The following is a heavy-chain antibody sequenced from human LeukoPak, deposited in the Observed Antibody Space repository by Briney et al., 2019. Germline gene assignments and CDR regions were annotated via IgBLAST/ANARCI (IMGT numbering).Heavy chain of an antibody. CDR3: ARTPWIAADYFDY. D-gene: IGHD6-13*01. J-gene: IGHJ4*02. CDR1: GGSFSGYY. Sequence: NPSETLSLTCAVYGGSFSGYYWSWIRQPPGKGLEWIGEINHSGSTNYNPSLKSRVTISVDTSKNQFSLKLSSVIAADTAVYYCARTPWIAADYFDYWGQGTLVTVSS. CDR2: INHSGST. V-gene: IGHV4-34*01.